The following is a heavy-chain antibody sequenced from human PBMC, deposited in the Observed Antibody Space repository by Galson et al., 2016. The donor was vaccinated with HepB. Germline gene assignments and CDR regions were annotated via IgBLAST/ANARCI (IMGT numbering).Heavy chain of an antibody. Sequence: SLRLSCAASGFTFSNYWMNWVRQAPGKGLEWVADINQDGSEKSYVDSLKGRFTISRDNAKNSLYLQMNSLRAKDTAVYYCAREDSKAFDFWGQGTMVTVSS. CDR2: INQDGSEK. J-gene: IGHJ3*01. V-gene: IGHV3-7*03. CDR1: GFTFSNYW. CDR3: AREDSKAFDF. D-gene: IGHD3-22*01.